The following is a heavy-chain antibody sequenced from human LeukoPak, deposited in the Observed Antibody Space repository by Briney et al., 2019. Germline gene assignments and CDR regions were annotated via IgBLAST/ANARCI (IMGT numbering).Heavy chain of an antibody. CDR3: AKDIGGSGWYYYFDY. J-gene: IGHJ4*02. D-gene: IGHD6-19*01. CDR2: ISGSGGST. CDR1: GFTFSSYA. V-gene: IGHV3-23*01. Sequence: GGSLRLSCAASGFTFSSYAMSWVRQAPGKGLEWVSAISGSGGSTYYADSVKGRFTISRDNSKNSLYLQMNSLRAEDTALYYCAKDIGGSGWYYYFDYWGQGTLVTVSS.